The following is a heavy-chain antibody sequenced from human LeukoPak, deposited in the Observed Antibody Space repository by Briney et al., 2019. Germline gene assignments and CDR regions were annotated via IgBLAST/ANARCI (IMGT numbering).Heavy chain of an antibody. CDR1: GGSIDSRSYY. Sequence: SETLSLTCTVSGGSIDSRSYYWAWIRQAPGKGLEWIGTIYHSGSTEYNPSLKSRVAIFVDTSKNQFSLILHSVAAADTAVYYCARRSDFDYWGQGALVTVSS. CDR2: IYHSGST. V-gene: IGHV4-39*01. CDR3: ARRSDFDY. J-gene: IGHJ4*02.